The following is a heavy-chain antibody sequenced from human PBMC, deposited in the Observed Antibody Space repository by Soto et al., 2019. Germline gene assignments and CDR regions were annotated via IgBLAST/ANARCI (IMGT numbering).Heavy chain of an antibody. CDR3: ARGPLVVLNYFES. CDR2: IFPLTDIP. CDR1: GGTFRNYP. J-gene: IGHJ4*02. V-gene: IGHV1-69*02. Sequence: QVQLVQSGTEVKKPGSSVKVSCKASGGTFRNYPINWVRQAPGQGLEWMGSIFPLTDIPDYAQNFQARLKISADKSKSTAYMELSSLTSDDTAMYFCARGPLVVLNYFESWGQGTLVTVSS.